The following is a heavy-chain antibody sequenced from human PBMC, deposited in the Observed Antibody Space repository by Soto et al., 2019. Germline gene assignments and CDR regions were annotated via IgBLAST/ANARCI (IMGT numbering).Heavy chain of an antibody. Sequence: QVQLVESGGGVVQPGRSLRLSCAASGFTFSSYAMHWVRQAPGKGLEWVAVISYDGSNKYYADSVKGRFTIPRDNSKNTLYLQMNSLRAEDTAVYYCARDGIIVATTYYYYYYGMDVWGQGTTVTVSS. CDR2: ISYDGSNK. CDR3: ARDGIIVATTYYYYYYGMDV. D-gene: IGHD5-12*01. CDR1: GFTFSSYA. J-gene: IGHJ6*02. V-gene: IGHV3-30-3*01.